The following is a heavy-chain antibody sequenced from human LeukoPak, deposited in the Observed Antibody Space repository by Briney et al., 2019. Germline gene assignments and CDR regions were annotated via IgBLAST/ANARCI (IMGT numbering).Heavy chain of an antibody. D-gene: IGHD3-16*01. CDR1: GFTVGNTY. Sequence: PGESLRLSCAASGFTVGNTYMTWVRQAPGKGLEWVSTIYNNGNTYYGDSVKGRFTISRDKSKNTAHLQMNSLRREDSAVYFCARGGGYYGPLDYWGQGVLVTVSS. CDR3: ARGGGYYGPLDY. CDR2: IYNNGNT. V-gene: IGHV3-66*02. J-gene: IGHJ4*02.